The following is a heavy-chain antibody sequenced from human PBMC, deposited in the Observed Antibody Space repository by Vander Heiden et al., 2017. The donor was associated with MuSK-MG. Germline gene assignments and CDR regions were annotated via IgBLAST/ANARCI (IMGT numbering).Heavy chain of an antibody. Sequence: QLQLQQWGAGLLKPSETLSLTCAVYGGSFSGYYWSWIRQPPGKGLEWIGEINHSGSTNYNPSLKSRVTISVETSKNQFSLKLSSVTAADTAVYYCVIYGDYGHQVDYWGQGTLVTVSS. CDR2: INHSGST. CDR1: GGSFSGYY. V-gene: IGHV4-34*01. D-gene: IGHD4-17*01. J-gene: IGHJ4*02. CDR3: VIYGDYGHQVDY.